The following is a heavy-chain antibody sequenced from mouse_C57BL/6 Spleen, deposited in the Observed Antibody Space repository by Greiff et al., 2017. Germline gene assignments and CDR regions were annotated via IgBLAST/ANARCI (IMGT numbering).Heavy chain of an antibody. CDR2: IDPEDGET. J-gene: IGHJ4*01. CDR3: ARGYGSSYDAMDY. V-gene: IGHV14-2*01. CDR1: GFNIKDYY. D-gene: IGHD1-1*01. Sequence: EVKVVESGAELVKPGASVKLSCTASGFNIKDYYMHWVKQRTEQGLEWIGRIDPEDGETKYAPKFQGKATITADTSSNTAYLQLSSLTSEDTAVYYCARGYGSSYDAMDYWGQGTSVTVSS.